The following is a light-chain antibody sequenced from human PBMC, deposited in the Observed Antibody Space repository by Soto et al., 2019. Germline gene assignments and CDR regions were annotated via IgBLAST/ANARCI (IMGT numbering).Light chain of an antibody. CDR1: QSLVYSDGITY. CDR3: MQGTHWPLT. Sequence: DVVVTQSPLSLPVTLGQPASISCRSSQSLVYSDGITYLNWFQQRPGQSPRRLIYQVSNRDSGVPDRFSGSGSGTDFTLKSSRVEAEEVGVYYCMQGTHWPLTFGQGTMVDIK. CDR2: QVS. V-gene: IGKV2-30*01. J-gene: IGKJ1*01.